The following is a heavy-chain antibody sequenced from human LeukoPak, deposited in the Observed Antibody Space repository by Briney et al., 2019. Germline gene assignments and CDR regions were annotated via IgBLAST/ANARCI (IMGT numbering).Heavy chain of an antibody. CDR3: ARVQSAYCSSSSCYGGYFDY. V-gene: IGHV1-3*01. Sequence: PSASVKVSCKASGYTFTSYAMHWVRQAPGQRPEWMGWINAGNGNTKYSQKFQGRVTITRDTSAGTAYMELSSLRPEDTAVYYCARVQSAYCSSSSCYGGYFDYWGQGTLVTVSS. J-gene: IGHJ4*02. CDR1: GYTFTSYA. CDR2: INAGNGNT. D-gene: IGHD2-2*01.